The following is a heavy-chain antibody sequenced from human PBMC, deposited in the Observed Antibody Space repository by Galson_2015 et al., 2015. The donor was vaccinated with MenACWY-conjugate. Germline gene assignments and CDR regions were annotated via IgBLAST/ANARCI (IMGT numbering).Heavy chain of an antibody. V-gene: IGHV4-30-2*01. D-gene: IGHD3-16*01. J-gene: IGHJ5*02. CDR3: ATCVGDPLGPWFDP. CDR2: IYHTGRA. Sequence: LSLTCVVTGVPFNSGGYTWSWIRQPPGKGLEWIGSIYHTGRAFYTPSLKTRVTMSVERSKNQISLNLTSVTAADTAVYYCATCVGDPLGPWFDPWGQGELVTVSS. CDR1: GVPFNSGGYT.